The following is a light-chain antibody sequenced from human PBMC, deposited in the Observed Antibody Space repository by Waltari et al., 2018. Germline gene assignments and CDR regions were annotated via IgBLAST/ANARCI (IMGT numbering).Light chain of an antibody. CDR1: SHDIGHYDY. V-gene: IGLV2-14*03. CDR2: DVS. CDR3: GSYTTNSPFAVV. Sequence: ALTQPASVSGSPGQSITISCSGPSHDIGHYDYVPWYLQHPATAPKLIIFDVSKRPSGISDRFSASKSGSTASLTISGLQAEDEGEYFCGSYTTNSPFAVVFGGGTKLTVL. J-gene: IGLJ2*01.